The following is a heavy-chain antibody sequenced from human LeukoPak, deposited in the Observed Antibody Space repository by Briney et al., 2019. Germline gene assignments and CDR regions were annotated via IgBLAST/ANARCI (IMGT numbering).Heavy chain of an antibody. D-gene: IGHD4-23*01. CDR2: IYNSGRT. V-gene: IGHV4-59*08. CDR3: ARQAGVNSGPFDY. Sequence: SETLSLTCTVSGGSISSINSNYCSWIRQPPGKGLEWIGYIYNSGRTNYNPSLKSRITISVYTSKNQFSLKLSSVTAADTAVYYCARQAGVNSGPFDYWGQGTVVTVSS. J-gene: IGHJ4*02. CDR1: GGSISSINSNY.